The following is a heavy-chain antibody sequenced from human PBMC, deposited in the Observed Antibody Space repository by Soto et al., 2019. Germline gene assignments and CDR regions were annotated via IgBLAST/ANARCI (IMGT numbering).Heavy chain of an antibody. Sequence: SETLSLTCTVSGGPISSSSYYWGWIRQPPGKGLEWIGSIYYSGSTYYNPSLKSRVTISIDTSKNQFSLKLSSVTAADTAVYYRARGRYSSSHFGYWGQGTLVAVSS. CDR3: ARGRYSSSHFGY. J-gene: IGHJ4*02. D-gene: IGHD6-13*01. CDR1: GGPISSSSYY. V-gene: IGHV4-39*01. CDR2: IYYSGST.